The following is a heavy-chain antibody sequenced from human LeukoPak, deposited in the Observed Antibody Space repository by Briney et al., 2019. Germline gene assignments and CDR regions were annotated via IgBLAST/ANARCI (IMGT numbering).Heavy chain of an antibody. CDR2: IYYRGST. J-gene: IGHJ4*02. V-gene: IGHV4-59*01. D-gene: IGHD3-22*01. CDR3: ARADYDTSAYYYTFDY. CDR1: GGSIDGYY. Sequence: SSETLSLTCTVSGGSIDGYYWSWIRQPPEKGLEWIGYIYYRGSTNYNPSLKSRVTISLDTSKNQFSLNLSSVTAADTAVYYCARADYDTSAYYYTFDYWGRGTLVTVSS.